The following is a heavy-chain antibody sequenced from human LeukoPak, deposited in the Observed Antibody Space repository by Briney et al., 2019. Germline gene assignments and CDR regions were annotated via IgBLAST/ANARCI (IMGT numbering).Heavy chain of an antibody. Sequence: PGGSLRLSCTPSGFTFENYAMHWVRQAPGKGLEWVALISYDGGNIYYGDSVQGRFTISRDNSNNRLYLQMNSLRPEDTAVYYCARDPPFGSGWSQNSFDHWGQGTLVTVSS. CDR1: GFTFENYA. CDR3: ARDPPFGSGWSQNSFDH. V-gene: IGHV3-30*04. CDR2: ISYDGGNI. D-gene: IGHD6-19*01. J-gene: IGHJ5*02.